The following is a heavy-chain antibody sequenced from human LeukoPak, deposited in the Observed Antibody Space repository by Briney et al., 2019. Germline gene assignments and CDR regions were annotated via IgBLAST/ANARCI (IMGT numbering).Heavy chain of an antibody. J-gene: IGHJ4*02. Sequence: GGSLRLSCAAPGFMFSDHWMSWVRQAPGKGPEWVANINAHGSQQYSVDSLKGRFTVSRDNAKNSLDLQMSSLRAEDTAVYYCAGGNGWLITNWGQGTTVIVSS. V-gene: IGHV3-7*04. CDR2: INAHGSQQ. CDR3: AGGNGWLITN. D-gene: IGHD1-14*01. CDR1: GFMFSDHW.